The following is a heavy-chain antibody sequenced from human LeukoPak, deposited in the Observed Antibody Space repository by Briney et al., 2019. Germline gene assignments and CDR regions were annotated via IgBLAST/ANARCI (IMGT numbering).Heavy chain of an antibody. CDR1: GGSISSYY. J-gene: IGHJ6*03. V-gene: IGHV4-4*07. CDR3: ARWVVNYFYMDV. D-gene: IGHD2-21*01. CDR2: IYTSGST. Sequence: SETLSLTCTVSGGSISSYYWSWIRQPAGKGLEWIGRIYTSGSTNYNPSLKSRVTMSVDTSKNQFSLKLIFVTAVDTAVYYCARWVVNYFYMDVWGKGTTVTVSS.